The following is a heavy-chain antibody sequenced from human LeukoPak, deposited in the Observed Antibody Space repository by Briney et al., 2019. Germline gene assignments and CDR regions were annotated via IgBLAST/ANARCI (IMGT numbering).Heavy chain of an antibody. CDR2: IYYSGST. Sequence: SETLSLTCTVSGGSISSGDYYWSWIRQPPGKGLEWIGYIYYSGSTYYNPSLKSRVTTSVDTSKNQFSLKLSSVTAADTAVYYCARVSYDSSGYFWFDPWGQGTLVTVSS. D-gene: IGHD3-22*01. V-gene: IGHV4-30-4*01. CDR1: GGSISSGDYY. J-gene: IGHJ5*02. CDR3: ARVSYDSSGYFWFDP.